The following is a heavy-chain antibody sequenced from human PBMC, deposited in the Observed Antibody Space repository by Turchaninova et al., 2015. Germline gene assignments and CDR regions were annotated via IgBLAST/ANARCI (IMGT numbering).Heavy chain of an antibody. CDR3: ARDRGGNDGFDY. J-gene: IGHJ4*02. V-gene: IGHV4-59*01. CDR2: IYHSGST. D-gene: IGHD1-1*01. CDR1: GGSISTYY. Sequence: QVQLQESGPGLVKPSETLSLTCTDSGGSISTYYWSWIRQPPGKGLECIGYIYHSGSTNYNPSLKSRVTISVDTSKNQFSLKLSSVTAADTALYYCARDRGGNDGFDYWGQGTLVTVSS.